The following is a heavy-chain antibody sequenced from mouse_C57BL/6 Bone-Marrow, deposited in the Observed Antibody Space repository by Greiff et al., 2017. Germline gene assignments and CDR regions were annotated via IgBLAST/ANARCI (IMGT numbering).Heavy chain of an antibody. Sequence: LVRPGSSVKLSCKASGYTFTSYWMHWVKQRPIQGLEWIGNIDPSDSETHYNQKFKDKATLTVDKSSSTAYMQLSSLTSEDSAVYYCAREPITTVVAGYFDYWGQGTTLTVSS. D-gene: IGHD1-1*01. CDR2: IDPSDSET. CDR1: GYTFTSYW. CDR3: AREPITTVVAGYFDY. J-gene: IGHJ2*01. V-gene: IGHV1-52*01.